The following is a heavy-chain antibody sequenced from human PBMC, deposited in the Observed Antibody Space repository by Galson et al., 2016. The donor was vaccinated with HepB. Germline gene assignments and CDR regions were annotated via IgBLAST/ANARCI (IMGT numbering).Heavy chain of an antibody. CDR1: GFTFSIYA. CDR2: ISGGADSR. V-gene: IGHV3-23*01. CDR3: ATTLGYCRGGSCYRDY. J-gene: IGHJ4*02. Sequence: SLRLSCAASGFTFSIYAMSWVCQAPGKGLEWVSSISGGADSRYYADSVKGRFTISRDNSKNTLYLQMHSLGAEDTAVYYCATTLGYCRGGSCYRDYWGQGTLVTVSS. D-gene: IGHD2-15*01.